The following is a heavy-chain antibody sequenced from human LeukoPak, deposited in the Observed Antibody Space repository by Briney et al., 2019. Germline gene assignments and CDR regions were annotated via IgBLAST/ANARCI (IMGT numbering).Heavy chain of an antibody. J-gene: IGHJ4*02. D-gene: IGHD1-26*01. CDR1: GFTLSDYH. CDR3: VKEGPSGSYLAPAYYFDY. CDR2: ITTISHYI. V-gene: IGHV3-21*04. Sequence: GGSLRLSCAASGFTLSDYHMNWVRQAPGKGLEWLSSITTISHYIYYAGAVRGRFTISRDNSKNTLYLQMNSLRAEDTAVYYCVKEGPSGSYLAPAYYFDYWGQGTLVTVSS.